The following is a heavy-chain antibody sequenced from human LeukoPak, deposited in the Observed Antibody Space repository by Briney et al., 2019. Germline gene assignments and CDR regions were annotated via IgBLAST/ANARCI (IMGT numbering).Heavy chain of an antibody. V-gene: IGHV3-7*01. CDR2: IKKDGSEK. J-gene: IGHJ4*02. CDR3: ARDLYRIVVVPHYFDY. Sequence: PGGSLRLSCAASGFTFSNYGMDWVRQAPGKGLEWVANIKKDGSEKYYVDSVKGRFTISRDSAKNSLYLQMNGLRAEDTAVYYCARDLYRIVVVPHYFDYWGQGTLVTVSS. CDR1: GFTFSNYG. D-gene: IGHD3-22*01.